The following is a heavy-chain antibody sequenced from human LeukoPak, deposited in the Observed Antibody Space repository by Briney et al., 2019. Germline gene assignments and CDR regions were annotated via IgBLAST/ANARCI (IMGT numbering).Heavy chain of an antibody. V-gene: IGHV3-48*03. CDR1: GFTFSSYE. J-gene: IGHJ4*02. CDR2: ISSSGTTI. CDR3: ARRAGAYTHPYDY. D-gene: IGHD3-16*01. Sequence: PGGSLRLSCAASGFTFSSYEMNWVRQAPGKGLECISYISSSGTTIYYADSVKGRFTISIDNSKNTLYLQMNSLRAEDTAVYYCARRAGAYTHPYDYWGQGTLVTVS.